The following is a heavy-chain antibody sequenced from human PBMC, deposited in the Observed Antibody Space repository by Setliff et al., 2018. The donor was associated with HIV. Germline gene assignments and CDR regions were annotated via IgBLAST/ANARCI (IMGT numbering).Heavy chain of an antibody. CDR2: IYYSGST. CDR3: ARARYIVIRGDAGMDV. D-gene: IGHD3-10*01. J-gene: IGHJ6*02. V-gene: IGHV4-61*01. CDR1: GGSVSSGSYY. Sequence: ASETLSLTCTVSGGSVSSGSYYWSWIRQPPGKGLEWIGYIYYSGSTKHNPSLKSRVTISLDTSKNQVSLKLSSVTASDTAVYYCARARYIVIRGDAGMDVWGPGTTVTVSS.